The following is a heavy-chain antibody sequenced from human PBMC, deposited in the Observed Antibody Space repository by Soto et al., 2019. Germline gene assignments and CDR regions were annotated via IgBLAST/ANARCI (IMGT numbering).Heavy chain of an antibody. CDR2: INAGNGNT. D-gene: IGHD3-16*01. J-gene: IGHJ6*02. Sequence: GASVKVSCKASGYTFTSYAMHWVRQAPGQRLEWMGWINAGNGNTKYSQKFQGRVTITRDTSASTAYMELSSLRSEDTAVYYCARGGGRDYYYYGMDVWGQGTTVTVSS. V-gene: IGHV1-3*01. CDR3: ARGGGRDYYYYGMDV. CDR1: GYTFTSYA.